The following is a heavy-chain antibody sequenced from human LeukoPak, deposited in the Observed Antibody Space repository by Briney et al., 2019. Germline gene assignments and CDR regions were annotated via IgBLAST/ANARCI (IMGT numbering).Heavy chain of an antibody. CDR2: IIPILGTP. CDR3: ARAGSMVRGVTAEDAFDI. Sequence: GASVKVSCKASGGTFSSYAINWVRQAPGQGLEWMGGIIPILGTPHYAQKFQGRVTITRDTSASTAYMELSSLRSEDTAVYYCARAGSMVRGVTAEDAFDIWGQGTMVTVSS. V-gene: IGHV1-69*05. J-gene: IGHJ3*02. CDR1: GGTFSSYA. D-gene: IGHD3-10*01.